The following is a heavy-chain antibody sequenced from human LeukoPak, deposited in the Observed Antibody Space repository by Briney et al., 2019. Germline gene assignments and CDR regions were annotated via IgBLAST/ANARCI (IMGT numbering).Heavy chain of an antibody. V-gene: IGHV1-69*06. CDR3: ARQGYGGGAFDI. J-gene: IGHJ3*02. D-gene: IGHD5-18*01. CDR2: IIPIFGTA. Sequence: SVKVSCKASGGTFSSYAISWVRQAPGQGLEWMGGIIPIFGTANYAQKFRGRVTITADKSTSTAYMELSSLRSEDTAVYYCARQGYGGGAFDIWGQGTMVTVSS. CDR1: GGTFSSYA.